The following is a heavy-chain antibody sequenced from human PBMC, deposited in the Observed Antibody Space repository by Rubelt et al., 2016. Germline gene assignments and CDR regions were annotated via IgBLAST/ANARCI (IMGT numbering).Heavy chain of an antibody. V-gene: IGHV3-48*04. CDR2: ITSSSSAI. Sequence: VQLVESGGGVVQPGRSLGLSCEASGFTFSTYSMNWVRQAPGKGLEWLSYITSSSSAIYYADSVRGRFTISGDNAENSLYLQMNSLRAEDTAGYYCARVVGATTDYWGQGNLVTVSS. CDR3: ARVVGATTDY. D-gene: IGHD2-15*01. CDR1: GFTFSTYS. J-gene: IGHJ4*02.